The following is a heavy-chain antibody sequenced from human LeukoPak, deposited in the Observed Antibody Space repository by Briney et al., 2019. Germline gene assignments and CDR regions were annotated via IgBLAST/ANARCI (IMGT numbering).Heavy chain of an antibody. CDR1: GGSISSGGYS. V-gene: IGHV4-30-2*01. D-gene: IGHD2-2*01. Sequence: PSETLSLTCAVSGGSISSGGYSWSWLRQPPGTGLEWIGYIYHSGSTYYNPSLKSRVTISVDRSKNQFSLKLSSVTAADTAVYDCARGARYCSSTSCCPCDPCGQGTLVTVSS. CDR2: IYHSGST. J-gene: IGHJ5*02. CDR3: ARGARYCSSTSCCPCDP.